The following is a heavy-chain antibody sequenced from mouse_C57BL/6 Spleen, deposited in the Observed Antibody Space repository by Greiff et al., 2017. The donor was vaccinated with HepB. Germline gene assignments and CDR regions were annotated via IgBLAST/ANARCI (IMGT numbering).Heavy chain of an antibody. D-gene: IGHD2-4*01. V-gene: IGHV3-6*01. CDR2: ISYDGSN. CDR3: ARDRGLRPYWYFDV. J-gene: IGHJ1*03. CDR1: GYSITSGYY. Sequence: EVQLQESGPGLVKPSQSLSLTCSVTGYSITSGYYWNWIRQFPGNKLEWMGYISYDGSNNYNPSLKNRITITRDTSKNKFFLKLNSVTSEDTATYYCARDRGLRPYWYFDVWGTGTTVTVSS.